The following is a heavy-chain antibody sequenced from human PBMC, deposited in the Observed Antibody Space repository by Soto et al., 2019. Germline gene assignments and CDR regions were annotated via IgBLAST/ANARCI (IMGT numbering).Heavy chain of an antibody. J-gene: IGHJ6*02. Sequence: PGGSLRLSCAASGFTFSSYSMNWVRQAPGKGLEWVSSISSSSSYIYYADSVKGRFTISRDNAKNSLYLQMNSLRAEDTAVYYCARDKGHYDILTGDYYYYGMGVWGQGTTVTVSS. D-gene: IGHD3-9*01. CDR3: ARDKGHYDILTGDYYYYGMGV. V-gene: IGHV3-21*01. CDR1: GFTFSSYS. CDR2: ISSSSSYI.